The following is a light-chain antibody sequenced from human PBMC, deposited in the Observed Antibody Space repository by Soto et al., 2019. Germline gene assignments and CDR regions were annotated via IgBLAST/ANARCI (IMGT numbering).Light chain of an antibody. V-gene: IGKV1-5*03. CDR2: KES. CDR3: QQYDSYPLT. Sequence: DIQMTQSPSTLSASVGDRVTITCRASQSVSGWLACYQQKPGKAPNPLIYKESSLESGVPSRFSGSGSGTEFTLTISSLQPDDFATYYCQQYDSYPLTFGGGTKVEMK. J-gene: IGKJ4*01. CDR1: QSVSGW.